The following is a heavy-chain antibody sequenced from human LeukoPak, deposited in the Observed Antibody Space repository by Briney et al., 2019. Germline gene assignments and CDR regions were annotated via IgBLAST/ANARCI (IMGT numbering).Heavy chain of an antibody. Sequence: SETLSLTCTVSGDSFSDHYWSWIRQPPGKGLDGSEYIFCGGSTNYNPSLQSRVTISIDTSKNRFSLRLSSVTAADTAVYYCARDARVGWDYFDSWGQGTLVIASS. D-gene: IGHD1-26*01. J-gene: IGHJ4*02. CDR2: IFCGGST. CDR1: GDSFSDHY. CDR3: ARDARVGWDYFDS. V-gene: IGHV4-59*11.